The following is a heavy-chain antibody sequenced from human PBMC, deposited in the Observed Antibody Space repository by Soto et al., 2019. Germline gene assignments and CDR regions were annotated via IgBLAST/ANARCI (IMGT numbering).Heavy chain of an antibody. Sequence: GASVKVSCKASGGTFSSYAISWVRQAPGQGLEWMGGIIPIFGTANYAQKFQGRVTITADESTSTAYMELSSLRSEDTAVYYCASDIVVVVAATPPLKNWGQGTLVTVSS. V-gene: IGHV1-69*13. J-gene: IGHJ4*02. CDR2: IIPIFGTA. CDR3: ASDIVVVVAATPPLKN. CDR1: GGTFSSYA. D-gene: IGHD2-15*01.